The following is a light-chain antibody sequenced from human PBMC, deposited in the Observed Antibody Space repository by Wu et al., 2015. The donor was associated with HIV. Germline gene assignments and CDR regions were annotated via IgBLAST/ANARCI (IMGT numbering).Light chain of an antibody. J-gene: IGKJ1*01. Sequence: EIVLTQSPGTLSLSPGERATLSCRASQSVNSRNLAWYQQKPGQAPRLLIYGASSRATGIPDRFSGSGSGTDFTLTISRLEPEDFAVYFCQQYGNSPWTFGQGTKVEIK. CDR3: QQYGNSPWT. CDR1: QSVNSRN. V-gene: IGKV3-20*01. CDR2: GAS.